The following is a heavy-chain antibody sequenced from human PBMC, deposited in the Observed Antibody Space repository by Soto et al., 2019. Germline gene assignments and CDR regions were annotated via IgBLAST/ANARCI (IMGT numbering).Heavy chain of an antibody. CDR3: ARAKSCSAGTCYDLDY. CDR2: ISGYNGNT. Sequence: GASVKVSCKASGYTFTNYGISWVRQAPGQGLEWMGWISGYNGNTNYAQNLQGRVTMTTDTSTSTAYMELRSLRSDDTAVYYCARAKSCSAGTCYDLDYWGQGTLVTVSS. V-gene: IGHV1-18*01. CDR1: GYTFTNYG. J-gene: IGHJ4*02. D-gene: IGHD2-15*01.